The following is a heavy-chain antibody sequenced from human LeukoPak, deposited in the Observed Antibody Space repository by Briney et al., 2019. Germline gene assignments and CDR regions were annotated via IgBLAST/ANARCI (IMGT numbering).Heavy chain of an antibody. CDR2: NHAGNGNT. V-gene: IGHV1-3*01. CDR3: QKTAYEILTGEIHNWFDP. J-gene: IGHJ5*02. CDR1: GYTFIDYA. D-gene: IGHD3-9*01. Sequence: ASVKVSCKASGYTFIDYAIHWVRQAPGHRLEWMGWNHAGNGNTKYSQKFQGRVTISRDTSASTAYMELSSLRSEDTVFFFKQKTAYEILTGEIHNWFDPWGQGTLVTVSS.